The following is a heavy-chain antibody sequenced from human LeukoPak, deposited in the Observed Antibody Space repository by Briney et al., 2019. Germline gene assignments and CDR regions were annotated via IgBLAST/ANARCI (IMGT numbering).Heavy chain of an antibody. CDR2: IYPPDSDT. CDR3: ARWDYFATGNYVDY. Sequence: HGESLKISCKGSGYTFTNYWIGWVRQMPGKGLEWMGIIYPPDSDTRYSPSFQGQVTISVDKSISTAYLQWNSLKASDTAIYYCARWDYFATGNYVDYWGQGTLVTVSS. J-gene: IGHJ4*02. CDR1: GYTFTNYW. V-gene: IGHV5-51*01. D-gene: IGHD3-10*01.